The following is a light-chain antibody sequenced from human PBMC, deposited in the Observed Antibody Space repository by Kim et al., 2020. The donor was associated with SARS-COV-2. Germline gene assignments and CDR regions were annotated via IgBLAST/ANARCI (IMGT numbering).Light chain of an antibody. CDR1: QRLTSNS. Sequence: PGESATLSCRASQRLTSNSLAWYQQKQGQAPRLLVYGASSRATGIPDRFSGSGGSGTDFTLTIGRLEPEDFALYYCQQYGSSLITFGQGTRLEIK. V-gene: IGKV3-20*01. CDR3: QQYGSSLIT. J-gene: IGKJ5*01. CDR2: GAS.